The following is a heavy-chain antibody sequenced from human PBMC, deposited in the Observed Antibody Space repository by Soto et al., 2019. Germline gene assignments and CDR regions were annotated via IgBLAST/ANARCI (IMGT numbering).Heavy chain of an antibody. Sequence: PSETLSLTCTVSGGSISSGDYYWSWIRQPPGKGLEWIGYIYYSGSTYYNPSLKSRVTISVDRSKNQFSLKLSSVTAADTAVYYCARFYGDYYNWFDPWGQGTLVTVSS. D-gene: IGHD4-17*01. J-gene: IGHJ5*02. V-gene: IGHV4-30-4*01. CDR2: IYYSGST. CDR1: GGSISSGDYY. CDR3: ARFYGDYYNWFDP.